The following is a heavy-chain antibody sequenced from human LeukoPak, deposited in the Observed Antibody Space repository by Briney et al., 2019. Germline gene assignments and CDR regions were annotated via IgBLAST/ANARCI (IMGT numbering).Heavy chain of an antibody. J-gene: IGHJ4*02. Sequence: SETLSLTCTVSGCSISSGSYYWSWIRQPAGKGLEWIGRIYTSGSTNYNPSLKSRVTISVDTSKNQFSLKLSSVTAADTAVYYCARSGNGKSDYWGQGTLVTVSS. V-gene: IGHV4-61*02. CDR3: ARSGNGKSDY. CDR1: GCSISSGSYY. D-gene: IGHD4-23*01. CDR2: IYTSGST.